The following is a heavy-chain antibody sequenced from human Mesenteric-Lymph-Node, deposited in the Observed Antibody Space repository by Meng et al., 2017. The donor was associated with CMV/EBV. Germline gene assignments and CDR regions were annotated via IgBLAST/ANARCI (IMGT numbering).Heavy chain of an antibody. V-gene: IGHV3-21*01. CDR1: GFTFRRYT. CDR3: ARDRVPEPPLEWPQLWGENF. D-gene: IGHD3-3*01. Sequence: GESLKISCAASGFTFRRYTMNWVRQAPGKGPEWVSSISSSSGYIFYSDSVKGRFTISRDNAKNSLFLQMRSLRAEDTAVYYCARDRVPEPPLEWPQLWGENFWGQGALVTVLL. J-gene: IGHJ4*02. CDR2: ISSSSGYI.